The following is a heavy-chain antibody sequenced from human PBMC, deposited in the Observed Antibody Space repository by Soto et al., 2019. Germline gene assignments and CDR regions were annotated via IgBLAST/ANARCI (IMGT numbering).Heavy chain of an antibody. J-gene: IGHJ4*01. V-gene: IGHV5-51*01. CDR3: ARNRGSFDP. CDR2: IHPGDSDS. Sequence: GECLTSSCRASGYNFTTYWMAWLRQMPGKGLEWRGLIHPGDSDSPYNPSLQRQHTISADTSSNTAYLQWSSLKASDTAMFYCARNRGSFDPSGLVPLWTLSP. CDR1: GYNFTTYW.